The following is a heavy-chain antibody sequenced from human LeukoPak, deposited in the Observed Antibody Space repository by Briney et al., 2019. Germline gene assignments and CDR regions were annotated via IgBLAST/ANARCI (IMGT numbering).Heavy chain of an antibody. Sequence: PSETLSLTCAVSGGSISSGGYYWSWIRQHPGKGLGWIGYIYYSGSTYYNPSLKSRVTISVDTSKNQFSLKLSSVTAADTAVYYCARAVNWNYGSSYYYYMDVWGKGTTATVSS. CDR3: ARAVNWNYGSSYYYYMDV. J-gene: IGHJ6*03. V-gene: IGHV4-31*11. D-gene: IGHD1-7*01. CDR1: GGSISSGGYY. CDR2: IYYSGST.